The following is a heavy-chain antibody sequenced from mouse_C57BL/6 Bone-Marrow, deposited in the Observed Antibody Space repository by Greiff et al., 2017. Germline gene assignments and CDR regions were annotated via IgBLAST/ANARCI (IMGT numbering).Heavy chain of an antibody. V-gene: IGHV1-9*01. J-gene: IGHJ4*01. CDR3: AGLHLFLRCYYAMDY. CDR1: GYTFTGYW. D-gene: IGHD1-1*02. Sequence: VQLQESGAELMKPGASVKLSCTATGYTFTGYWIEWVKQRPGHGLEWIGEILPGSGSTNYNEKFKGKDTFTADTSSNTAYMQLSILTTENSASYDCAGLHLFLRCYYAMDYWGQGTSVTVSS. CDR2: ILPGSGST.